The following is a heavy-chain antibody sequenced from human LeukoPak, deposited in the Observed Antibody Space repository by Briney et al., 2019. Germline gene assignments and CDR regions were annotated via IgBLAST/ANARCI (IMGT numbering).Heavy chain of an antibody. J-gene: IGHJ4*02. CDR2: IASSGTTI. CDR1: GFPFSVYE. D-gene: IGHD6-19*01. Sequence: GGSLRLSCAVSGFPFSVYEMNWVRQAPGKGLEWVSNIASSGTTIYYADSVKGRFSISRDNAMSSLYLQMNSLRVEDTAVYYCALLAVASDFDSWAQGALVTVSS. V-gene: IGHV3-48*03. CDR3: ALLAVASDFDS.